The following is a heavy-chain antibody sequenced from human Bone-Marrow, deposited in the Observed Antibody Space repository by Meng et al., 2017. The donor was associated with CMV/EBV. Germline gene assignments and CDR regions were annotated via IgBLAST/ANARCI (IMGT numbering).Heavy chain of an antibody. CDR3: AKEFRYCSSTSC. CDR2: IKQDGSET. J-gene: IGHJ4*02. Sequence: GGSLRLSCVASGITFNGYWMSWVRQIPGKGLEWVGNIKQDGSETYYLGSVMGRFTISRDNAKNSLYLQMNSLRVEDTAVYYCAKEFRYCSSTSCWGQGTRVTGSS. V-gene: IGHV3-7*01. D-gene: IGHD2-2*01. CDR1: GITFNGYW.